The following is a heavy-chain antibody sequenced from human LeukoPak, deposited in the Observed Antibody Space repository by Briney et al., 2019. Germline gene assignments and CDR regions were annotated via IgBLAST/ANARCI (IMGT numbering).Heavy chain of an antibody. CDR3: ARVNFNPDY. Sequence: SETLSLTCTVSGYSISRGYHWGWVRQPPGKGLEWIGSVHQSGSTHYNPSLKSRLTISADTSKNQFSLKLDSVTAADTAVYYCARVNFNPDYWGQGTLVTVSS. CDR1: GYSISRGYH. CDR2: VHQSGST. V-gene: IGHV4-38-2*02. D-gene: IGHD1-14*01. J-gene: IGHJ4*02.